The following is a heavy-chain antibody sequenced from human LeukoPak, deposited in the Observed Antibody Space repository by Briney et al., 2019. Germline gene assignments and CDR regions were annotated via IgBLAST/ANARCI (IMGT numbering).Heavy chain of an antibody. D-gene: IGHD3-22*01. CDR1: GYSISSGYY. CDR2: IYYSGYT. J-gene: IGHJ4*02. V-gene: IGHV4-38-2*02. Sequence: PSETLALTCTVSGYSISSGYYWGGIRQPPGKGLEWIGSIYYSGYTYYNPSLKSRLTMSVDTSRNQFSLKLSSVTAADTAVYYCARHDYDSSGYRRDYYFDYWGQGILVTVSS. CDR3: ARHDYDSSGYRRDYYFDY.